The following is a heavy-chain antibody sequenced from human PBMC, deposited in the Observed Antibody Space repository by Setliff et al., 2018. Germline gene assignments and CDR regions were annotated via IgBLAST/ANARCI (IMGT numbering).Heavy chain of an antibody. Sequence: ASVKVSCKASGYTFTGYYMHWVRQAPGQGLEWMGIIDPSGDYTNYGQKFQGRVTMTRDTSTTTVYMVLSSLGSEDPAVYYCVREGVDTRSSTDYRYYMDVWGKGTTVTVSS. CDR2: IDPSGDYT. D-gene: IGHD5-18*01. J-gene: IGHJ6*03. CDR3: VREGVDTRSSTDYRYYMDV. CDR1: GYTFTGYY. V-gene: IGHV1-46*01.